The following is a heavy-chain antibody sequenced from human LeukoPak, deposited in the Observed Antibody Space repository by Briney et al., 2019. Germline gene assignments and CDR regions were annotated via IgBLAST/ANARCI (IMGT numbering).Heavy chain of an antibody. Sequence: SETLSLTCAVSGYSISSGYYWGWIRQPPGKGLEWIGSIYHSGSTYYNPSLKSRVTISVDTSKNQFSLKLSFVTAADTAVYYRARQESDFDYWGQGTLVTVSS. V-gene: IGHV4-38-2*01. CDR1: GYSISSGYY. CDR2: IYHSGST. CDR3: ARQESDFDY. D-gene: IGHD3-10*01. J-gene: IGHJ4*02.